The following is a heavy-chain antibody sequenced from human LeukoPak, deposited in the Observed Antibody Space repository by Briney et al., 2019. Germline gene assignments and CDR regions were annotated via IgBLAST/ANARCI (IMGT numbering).Heavy chain of an antibody. J-gene: IGHJ4*02. CDR2: INPNSGGT. CDR3: ARDRPSLVVTAILGGDY. Sequence: EASVKVSCKASGYTFTGYYMRWVRQAPGQGLEWMGWINPNSGGTNYAQKFQGWVTMTRDTSISTAYMELSRLRSDDTAVYYCARDRPSLVVTAILGGDYWGQGTLVTVSS. CDR1: GYTFTGYY. D-gene: IGHD2-21*02. V-gene: IGHV1-2*04.